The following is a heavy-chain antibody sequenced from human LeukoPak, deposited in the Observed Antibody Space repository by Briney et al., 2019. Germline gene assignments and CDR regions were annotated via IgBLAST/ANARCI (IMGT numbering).Heavy chain of an antibody. CDR3: AKDLWTDSSGWNYFDY. CDR2: ITNSGGGT. V-gene: IGHV3-23*01. CDR1: GFTFTRSA. Sequence: GGSLRLSCAASGFTFTRSAMGWVRQAPGKGLEWVSCITNSGGGTYYADSVKGRLTISRDNSKNTLYLQMNSLRADDTAVYYCAKDLWTDSSGWNYFDYWGQGTLVTVSS. J-gene: IGHJ4*02. D-gene: IGHD6-19*01.